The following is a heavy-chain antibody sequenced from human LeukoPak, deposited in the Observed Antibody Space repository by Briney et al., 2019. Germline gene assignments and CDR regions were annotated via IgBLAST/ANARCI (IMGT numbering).Heavy chain of an antibody. V-gene: IGHV3-7*03. Sequence: GGSLRLSCAASGFPFSSYSTTWVRQAPGKGLEWVANIKPDGTTKFYVDSVKGRFTISRDNALNSLYLQMNSLRAEDTAIYYCARSIPYGTTWYGRSDYWGQGTLVTVSS. CDR2: IKPDGTTK. CDR1: GFPFSSYS. D-gene: IGHD6-13*01. CDR3: ARSIPYGTTWYGRSDY. J-gene: IGHJ4*02.